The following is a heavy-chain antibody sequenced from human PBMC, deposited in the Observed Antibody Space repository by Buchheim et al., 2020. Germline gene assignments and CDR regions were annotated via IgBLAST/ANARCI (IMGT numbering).Heavy chain of an antibody. CDR1: GGSISSGGYY. Sequence: QVQLQESGPGLVKPSQTLSLTCTVSGGSISSGGYYWSWIRQHLGKGLEWIGYIYYSGSTYYNPSLKSRVTISVDTSKNQFSLKLSSVTAADTAVYYCARAGYCSSTSCHPYYYYGMDVWGQGTT. D-gene: IGHD2-2*01. CDR2: IYYSGST. V-gene: IGHV4-31*03. J-gene: IGHJ6*02. CDR3: ARAGYCSSTSCHPYYYYGMDV.